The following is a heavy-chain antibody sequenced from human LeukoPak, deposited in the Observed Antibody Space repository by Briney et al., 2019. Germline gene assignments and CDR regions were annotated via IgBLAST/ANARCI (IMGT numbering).Heavy chain of an antibody. V-gene: IGHV1-69*13. CDR2: IIPIFGTA. CDR3: ARASQYYDFWSGYSYYYYYMDV. J-gene: IGHJ6*03. D-gene: IGHD3-3*01. Sequence: SXXXSCXASGGTFSSYAISWVRQAPGQGLEWMGGIIPIFGTANYAQKFQGRVTITADESTSTAYMELSSLRSEDTAVYYCARASQYYDFWSGYSYYYYYMDVWGKGTTVTVSS. CDR1: GGTFSSYA.